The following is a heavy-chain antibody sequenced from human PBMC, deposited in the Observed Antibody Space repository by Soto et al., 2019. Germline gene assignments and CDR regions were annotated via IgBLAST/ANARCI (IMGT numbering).Heavy chain of an antibody. J-gene: IGHJ4*02. D-gene: IGHD1-26*01. CDR1: GGTFNSYL. Sequence: QVQLVQSGAEVKNPGSSVKVSCKTSGGTFNSYLIDWVRQAPGQGLEWMGGIIPAFGTAKYAQKFQGRVTITADKSTTTAYMELRTLTSEDTAVYYCARAIKRWEVNYYFDFWGQGTLVTVSS. V-gene: IGHV1-69*06. CDR3: ARAIKRWEVNYYFDF. CDR2: IIPAFGTA.